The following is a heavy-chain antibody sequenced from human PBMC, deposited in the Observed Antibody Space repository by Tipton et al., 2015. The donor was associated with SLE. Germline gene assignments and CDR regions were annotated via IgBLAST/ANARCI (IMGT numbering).Heavy chain of an antibody. CDR1: GFTVSSNY. CDR3: ARHIQPVGAFDI. V-gene: IGHV3-23*01. Sequence: SLRLSCAASGFTVSSNYMSWVRQAPGKGLEWVSVISGSGGSTYYADSVKGRFTISRDNSKNTLYLQMNSLRAEDTAVYYCARHIQPVGAFDIWGQGTMVTVSS. J-gene: IGHJ3*02. CDR2: ISGSGGST. D-gene: IGHD5-18*01.